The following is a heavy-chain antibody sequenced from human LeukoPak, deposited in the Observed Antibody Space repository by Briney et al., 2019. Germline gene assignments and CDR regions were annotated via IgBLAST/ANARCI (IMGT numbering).Heavy chain of an antibody. Sequence: KPSETLSLTCTVSGGSISSYYWSWIRQPPGKGLEWIGYIYYSGSTNYNPSLKSRVTISVDTSKNQFSLKLSSVTAADTAVYYCARLYPPISQLLLDIWGQGTMVTVSS. CDR2: IYYSGST. J-gene: IGHJ3*02. V-gene: IGHV4-59*08. CDR3: ARLYPPISQLLLDI. D-gene: IGHD2-2*01. CDR1: GGSISSYY.